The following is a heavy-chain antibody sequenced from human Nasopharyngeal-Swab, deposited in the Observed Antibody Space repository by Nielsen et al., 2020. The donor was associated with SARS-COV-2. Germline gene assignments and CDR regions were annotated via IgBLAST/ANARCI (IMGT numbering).Heavy chain of an antibody. J-gene: IGHJ4*02. CDR3: ARDGRYSDYAHRGIDY. V-gene: IGHV3-30*03. CDR2: ISYDGSNK. Sequence: GRQAPGKGLEWVAVISYDGSNKYYADSVKGRFTISRDNSKNTLYLQMNSLRAEDTAVYYCARDGRYSDYAHRGIDYWGQGTLVTVSS. D-gene: IGHD5-12*01.